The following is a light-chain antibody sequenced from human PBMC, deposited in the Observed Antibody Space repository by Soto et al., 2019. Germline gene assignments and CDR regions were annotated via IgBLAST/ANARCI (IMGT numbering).Light chain of an antibody. V-gene: IGKV3-15*01. J-gene: IGKJ2*01. CDR2: GAS. Sequence: EIVMTQSPVTLSVSPGERATLSCRASQSVSSKLAWYQQKPGQAPRLLIYGASTMANGIPARFSGSGSGTEFTLSISSRQSEDFAVYYCQQYNNWPLTFGQGTKLEIK. CDR3: QQYNNWPLT. CDR1: QSVSSK.